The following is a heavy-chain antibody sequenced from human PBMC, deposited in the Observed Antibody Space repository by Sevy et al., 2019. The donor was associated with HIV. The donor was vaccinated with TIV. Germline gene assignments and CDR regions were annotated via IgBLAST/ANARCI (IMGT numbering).Heavy chain of an antibody. CDR2: ISGLSNYI. Sequence: GGSLRLSCAASGFTFSSYSMNWVRQAPGKGLEWVSFISGLSNYIYYADSVKGRFTISRDNAKNSLYLQMNSLRAEDTAVYYCAKRHYFAYYYGMDVWGQGTTVTVSS. CDR1: GFTFSSYS. D-gene: IGHD3-10*01. CDR3: AKRHYFAYYYGMDV. J-gene: IGHJ6*02. V-gene: IGHV3-21*01.